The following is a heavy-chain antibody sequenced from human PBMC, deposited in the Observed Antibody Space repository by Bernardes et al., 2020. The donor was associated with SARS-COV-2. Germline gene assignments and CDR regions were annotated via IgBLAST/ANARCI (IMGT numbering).Heavy chain of an antibody. CDR1: GFTFSSYS. V-gene: IGHV3-48*01. Sequence: GGSLRLSCAASGFTFSSYSMNWVRQAPGKGLEWVSYISSSSSTIYYADSVKGRFTISRDNAKNSLYLQMNSLRAEDTAVYYCAREGDDYSNYGEPYNWFDPWGQGTLVTVSS. D-gene: IGHD4-4*01. CDR3: AREGDDYSNYGEPYNWFDP. J-gene: IGHJ5*02. CDR2: ISSSSSTI.